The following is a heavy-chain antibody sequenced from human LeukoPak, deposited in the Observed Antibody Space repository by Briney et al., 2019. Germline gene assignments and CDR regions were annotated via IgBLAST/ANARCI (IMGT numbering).Heavy chain of an antibody. Sequence: GGSLRPSCAASGFTVSSNYMSWVRQAPGKGLEWVSVIYSGGSTYYADSVKGRFTISRDNFKNTLYLQMNSLRAEDTAVYYCARDYGFSDYWGQGTLVTVSS. V-gene: IGHV3-66*01. CDR2: IYSGGST. J-gene: IGHJ4*02. D-gene: IGHD3-10*01. CDR1: GFTVSSNY. CDR3: ARDYGFSDY.